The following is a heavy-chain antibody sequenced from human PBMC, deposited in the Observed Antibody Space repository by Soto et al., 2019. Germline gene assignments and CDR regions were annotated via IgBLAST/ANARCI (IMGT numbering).Heavy chain of an antibody. V-gene: IGHV4-39*01. D-gene: IGHD2-15*01. CDR1: GVSLNSGHYY. CDR2: VYYDEST. Sequence: QVQLQESGPGLLEPLETLSLTCSVSGVSLNSGHYYWVWVRQSPGKGLAWIASVYYDESTYYNPSLKSRVTISIDKPRNQFSLTLKSVTAADTAVYYCGKVLIGATRHADVDSWGQGARVTGSS. CDR3: GKVLIGATRHADVDS. J-gene: IGHJ4*02.